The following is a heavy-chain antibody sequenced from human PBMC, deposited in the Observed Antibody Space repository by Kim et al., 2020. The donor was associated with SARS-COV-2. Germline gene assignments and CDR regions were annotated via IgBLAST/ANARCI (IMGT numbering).Heavy chain of an antibody. D-gene: IGHD6-19*01. J-gene: IGHJ4*02. V-gene: IGHV3-30*01. Sequence: VKSRFTDSRDNSQNTMILQIDNLRAEDTAVYYCARGGHSSGRAGTFDYWGQGTLVTVSS. CDR3: ARGGHSSGRAGTFDY.